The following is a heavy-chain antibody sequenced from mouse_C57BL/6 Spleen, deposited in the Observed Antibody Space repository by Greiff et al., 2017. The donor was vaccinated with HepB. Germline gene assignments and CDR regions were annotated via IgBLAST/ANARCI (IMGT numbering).Heavy chain of an antibody. CDR3: TPAPRYFDV. J-gene: IGHJ1*03. CDR2: IDTENGDT. V-gene: IGHV14-4*01. Sequence: EVQLKESGAELVRPGASVKLSCTASGFNIKDDYMHWVKQRPEQGLEWIGWIDTENGDTEYASKFQGKATITADTSSNTAYLQLSSLTSEDTAVYYCTPAPRYFDVWGTGTTVTVSS. CDR1: GFNIKDDY.